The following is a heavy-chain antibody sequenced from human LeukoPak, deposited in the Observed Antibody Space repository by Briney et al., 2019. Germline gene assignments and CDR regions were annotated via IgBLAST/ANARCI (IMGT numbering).Heavy chain of an antibody. CDR1: GYTFTGYY. D-gene: IGHD2-2*01. CDR3: ARELLPLLNLGYCSSTSCYGNWFDP. J-gene: IGHJ5*02. Sequence: GASVKVSCKASGYTFTGYYMHWLRQAPGQGLEWMGWINPNSGGTNYAQKFQGRVTMTRDTSISTAYMELSRLRSDDTAVYYCARELLPLLNLGYCSSTSCYGNWFDPWGQGTLVTVSS. V-gene: IGHV1-2*02. CDR2: INPNSGGT.